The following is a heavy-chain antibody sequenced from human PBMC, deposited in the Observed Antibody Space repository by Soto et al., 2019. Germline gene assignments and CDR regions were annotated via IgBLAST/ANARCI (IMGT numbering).Heavy chain of an antibody. CDR1: GFTFSSYA. V-gene: IGHV3-64D*08. J-gene: IGHJ5*02. CDR3: VKDLHSSSSKTTTHNWFDP. Sequence: GSLRLSCSASGFTFSSYAMHWVRQAPGKGLEYVSAISSNGGSTYYADSVKGRFTISRDNSKNTLYLQMSRLRAEDTAVYYCVKDLHSSSSKTTTHNWFDPWGQGTLVTVSS. CDR2: ISSNGGST. D-gene: IGHD6-6*01.